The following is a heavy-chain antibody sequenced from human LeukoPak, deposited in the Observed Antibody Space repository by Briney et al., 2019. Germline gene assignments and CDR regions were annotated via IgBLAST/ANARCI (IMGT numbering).Heavy chain of an antibody. Sequence: ASVKVSCKASGYTFTSYGISWVRQAPGQGLEWMGWISAYNGNTNYAQKLQGRVTITRDTSASTAYMELSSLRSEDTAVYYCARGSGSSGWYYFDYWGQGTLVTVSS. J-gene: IGHJ4*02. D-gene: IGHD6-19*01. CDR2: ISAYNGNT. CDR1: GYTFTSYG. V-gene: IGHV1-18*01. CDR3: ARGSGSSGWYYFDY.